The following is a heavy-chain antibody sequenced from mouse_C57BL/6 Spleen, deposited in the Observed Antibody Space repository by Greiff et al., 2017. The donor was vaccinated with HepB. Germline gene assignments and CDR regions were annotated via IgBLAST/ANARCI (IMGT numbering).Heavy chain of an antibody. J-gene: IGHJ1*03. CDR1: GYTFTDYY. CDR3: AREDYYGSYWYFDV. CDR2: INPNNGGT. D-gene: IGHD1-1*01. V-gene: IGHV1-26*01. Sequence: EVKLQQSGPELVKPGASVKISCKASGYTFTDYYMNWVKQSHGKSLEWIGDINPNNGGTSYNQKFKGKATLTVDKSSSTAYMELRSLTSEDSAVYYCAREDYYGSYWYFDVWGTGTTVTVSS.